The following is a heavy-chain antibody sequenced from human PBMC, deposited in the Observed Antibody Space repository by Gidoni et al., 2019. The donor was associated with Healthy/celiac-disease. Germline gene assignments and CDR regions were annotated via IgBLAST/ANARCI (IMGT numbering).Heavy chain of an antibody. Sequence: QVQLVESGGGVVQPGRSLRLPCAASGFPFSSYAMHWVRQAPGKGLEWVAVISYDGSNKYYADSVKGRFTISRDNSKNTLYLQMNSLRAEDTAVYYCANPPEYDSSGSPDWGQGTLVTVSS. V-gene: IGHV3-30-3*01. CDR3: ANPPEYDSSGSPD. CDR1: GFPFSSYA. J-gene: IGHJ4*02. CDR2: ISYDGSNK. D-gene: IGHD3-22*01.